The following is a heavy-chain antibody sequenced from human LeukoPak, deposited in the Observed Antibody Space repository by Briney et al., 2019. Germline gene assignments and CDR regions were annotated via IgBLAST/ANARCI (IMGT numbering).Heavy chain of an antibody. Sequence: PGGSLRLSCAGSGFTFSTYWMSWVRQAPGKGLEWVANIKQDGSEKYYVDSVKGRFTISRDNSKNTLYLQMNSLRAEDTAVYYCARSKDTAMAHFDYWGQGTLVTVSS. J-gene: IGHJ4*02. CDR2: IKQDGSEK. CDR1: GFTFSTYW. CDR3: ARSKDTAMAHFDY. V-gene: IGHV3-7*01. D-gene: IGHD5-18*01.